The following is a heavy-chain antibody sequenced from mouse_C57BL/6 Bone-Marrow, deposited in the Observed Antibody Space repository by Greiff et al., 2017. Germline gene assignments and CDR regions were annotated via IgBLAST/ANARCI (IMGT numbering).Heavy chain of an antibody. CDR2: FFPGSGST. D-gene: IGHD3-1*01. CDR3: ARSGGFAD. CDR1: GYTFPDYY. Sequence: VQGVESGLELVKLGASVKISCKASGYTFPDYYLNWLKQRLGQGLGWFGWFFPGSGSTSYNEKLKGKAPFTVDKSSSTAYRLLSSLTSEGSAVYICARSGGFADWGQGTLVTVSA. V-gene: IGHV1-75*01. J-gene: IGHJ3*01.